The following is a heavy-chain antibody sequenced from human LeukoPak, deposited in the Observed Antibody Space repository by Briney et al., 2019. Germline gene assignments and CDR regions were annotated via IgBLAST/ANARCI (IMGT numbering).Heavy chain of an antibody. D-gene: IGHD1-26*01. CDR3: ARISGRSRKGIDY. CDR1: GYSISSGYY. V-gene: IGHV4-38-2*02. CDR2: IYHSGST. Sequence: SETLSLTCTVSGYSISSGYYWGWIRQPPGKGLEWIGSIYHSGSTYYNPSLKSRVTISVDTSKNQFSLKLSSVTAADTAVYYCARISGRSRKGIDYWGQGTLVTVSS. J-gene: IGHJ4*02.